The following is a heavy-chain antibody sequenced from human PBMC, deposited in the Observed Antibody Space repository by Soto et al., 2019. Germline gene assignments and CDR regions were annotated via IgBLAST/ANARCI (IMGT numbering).Heavy chain of an antibody. Sequence: SETLSVTCTVSGGSISSYYWSWIRQTPGKGLEWIGYIYYSGSTNYNPSLKSRVTISVDTSKNQFSLKLSSVTAADTAVYYCARAELVQYYYYYMDVWGKGTTVTVSS. V-gene: IGHV4-59*01. J-gene: IGHJ6*03. CDR1: GGSISSYY. CDR2: IYYSGST. CDR3: ARAELVQYYYYYMDV. D-gene: IGHD6-6*01.